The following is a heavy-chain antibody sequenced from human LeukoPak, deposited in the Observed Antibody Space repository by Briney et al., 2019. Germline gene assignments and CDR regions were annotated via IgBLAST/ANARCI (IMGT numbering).Heavy chain of an antibody. Sequence: GESLMISCKGSGYSFTSYWIGWLRQMPGKGLEWMGSIYPGDCDTRYSPSFQGQVTISADKSISTSYLQWSTLKASDTAMYYCARLSPRYNYKAFDIWGQGTMVTVSS. J-gene: IGHJ3*02. CDR2: IYPGDCDT. D-gene: IGHD5-24*01. CDR1: GYSFTSYW. V-gene: IGHV5-51*01. CDR3: ARLSPRYNYKAFDI.